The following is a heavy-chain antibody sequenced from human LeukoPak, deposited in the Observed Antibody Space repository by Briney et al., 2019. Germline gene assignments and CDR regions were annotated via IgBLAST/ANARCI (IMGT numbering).Heavy chain of an antibody. J-gene: IGHJ2*01. D-gene: IGHD1-1*01. CDR3: VSYDVQLSDWYFDL. Sequence: GGSLRLACAASGFTVSSKYVTWVRQGPGKGLEWVSVICANNNKDYGDSVMGRFTIYRDISKNTVYLQVNILSAEDPAVYYCVSYDVQLSDWYFDLWGRGTLVTVSS. V-gene: IGHV3-53*01. CDR1: GFTVSSKY. CDR2: ICANNNK.